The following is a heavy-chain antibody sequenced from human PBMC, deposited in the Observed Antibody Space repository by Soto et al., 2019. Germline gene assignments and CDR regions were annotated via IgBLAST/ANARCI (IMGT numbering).Heavy chain of an antibody. Sequence: SETLSLTCTVSGGSISSGDYYWSWIRQPPGKGLEWIGYIYYSGSTYYNPSLKSRVTISVDTSKNQFSLKLSSVTAADTAVYYCARDRREDIVVVVAAPVGGFHPWGQGTLVTVSS. V-gene: IGHV4-30-4*01. D-gene: IGHD2-15*01. CDR3: ARDRREDIVVVVAAPVGGFHP. CDR1: GGSISSGDYY. CDR2: IYYSGST. J-gene: IGHJ5*02.